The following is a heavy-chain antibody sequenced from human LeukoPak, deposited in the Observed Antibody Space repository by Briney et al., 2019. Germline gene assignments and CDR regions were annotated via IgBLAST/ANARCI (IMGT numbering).Heavy chain of an antibody. D-gene: IGHD3-3*01. V-gene: IGHV4-39*07. CDR2: ISYSGST. CDR1: GGSISSGSYL. J-gene: IGHJ6*03. CDR3: ARMVRLRFLEWLSMYMDV. Sequence: SETLSLTCTVSGGSISSGSYLWGCIRQSPGKGLEWIGSISYSGSTYYNPSLKSRVTVSVDTSKNQFSLKVTSVTAADTAVYYCARMVRLRFLEWLSMYMDVWGKGTTVTVSS.